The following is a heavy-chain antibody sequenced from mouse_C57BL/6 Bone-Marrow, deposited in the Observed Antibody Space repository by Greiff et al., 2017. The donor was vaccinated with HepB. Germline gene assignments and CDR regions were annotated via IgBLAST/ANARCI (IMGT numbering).Heavy chain of an antibody. CDR2: IYPGDGDT. CDR3: ARSERNAMDY. CDR1: GYAFSSYW. J-gene: IGHJ4*01. Sequence: QVQLQQSGAELVKPGASVKISCKASGYAFSSYWMNWVKQRPGKGLEWIGQIYPGDGDTNYNGKFKGKATLTADKSSSTAYMQRSSLTSEDAAVYFCARSERNAMDYWGQGTSVTVSS. V-gene: IGHV1-80*01.